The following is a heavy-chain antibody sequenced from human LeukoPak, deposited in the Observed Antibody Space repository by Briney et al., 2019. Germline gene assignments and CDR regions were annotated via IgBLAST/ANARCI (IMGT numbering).Heavy chain of an antibody. D-gene: IGHD6-13*01. CDR2: IYHSGST. V-gene: IGHV4-38-2*01. J-gene: IGHJ4*02. CDR1: GYSISSGYY. Sequence: SETLSLTCAVSGYSISSGYYWGWIRQPPGKGLEWIGSIYHSGSTYYNPSLKSRVTISVDASKNQFSLKLSSVTAADTAVYYCARRAAAAGIDYWGQGTLVTVSS. CDR3: ARRAAAAGIDY.